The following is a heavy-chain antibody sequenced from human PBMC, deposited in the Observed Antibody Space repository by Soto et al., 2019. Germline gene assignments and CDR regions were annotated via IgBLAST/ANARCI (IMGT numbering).Heavy chain of an antibody. J-gene: IGHJ6*02. V-gene: IGHV4-30-4*01. D-gene: IGHD2-15*01. CDR3: ARGGKAPYYYYGMDV. CDR2: IYYSGST. Sequence: LSLTCTVSGGSISSGDYYWSWIRQPPGKGLEWIGYIYYSGSTYYNPSLKSRVTISVDTSKNQFSLKLSSVTAADTAVYYCARGGKAPYYYYGMDVWGQGTTVTVSS. CDR1: GGSISSGDYY.